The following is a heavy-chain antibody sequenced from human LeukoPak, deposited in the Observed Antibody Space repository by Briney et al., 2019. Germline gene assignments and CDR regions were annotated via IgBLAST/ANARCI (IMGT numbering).Heavy chain of an antibody. CDR2: VSDIGNST. Sequence: GGSLRLSCAASGFTFNDYAMSWVRQSPATGLEWVSAVSDIGNSTFYADALMGRFTISRDNSKNTLFLQMNDLRIDDTAVYYCAKGDSSGNWFDAWGQGTLVYVSS. D-gene: IGHD6-19*01. CDR3: AKGDSSGNWFDA. CDR1: GFTFNDYA. J-gene: IGHJ5*02. V-gene: IGHV3-23*01.